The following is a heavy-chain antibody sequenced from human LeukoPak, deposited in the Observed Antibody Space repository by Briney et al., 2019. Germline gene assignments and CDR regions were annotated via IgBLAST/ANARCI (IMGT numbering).Heavy chain of an antibody. CDR3: ARWRIAALAFDY. CDR2: VHSNGDT. D-gene: IGHD6-6*01. CDR1: GFTFSSYW. V-gene: IGHV4-59*01. J-gene: IGHJ4*02. Sequence: GSLRLSCAASGFTFSSYWMSWVRQAPGKGLEWIGYVHSNGDTGYNPSLKSRLTISLDTSKKDFSLRVRSLTAADTAVYYCARWRIAALAFDYWGQGTLVTVSS.